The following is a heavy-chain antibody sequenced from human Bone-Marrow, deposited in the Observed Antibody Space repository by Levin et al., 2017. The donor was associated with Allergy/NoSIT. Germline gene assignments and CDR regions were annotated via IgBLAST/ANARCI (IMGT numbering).Heavy chain of an antibody. J-gene: IGHJ4*02. Sequence: PSETLSLTCTVSGGSISSYYWSWIRQPPGKGLEWIGYIYYSGSTNYNPSLKSRVTISVDTSKNQFSLKLSSVTAADTAVYYCARAAAAGPQRTRHQNYYFDYWGQGTLVTVSS. CDR1: GGSISSYY. CDR3: ARAAAAGPQRTRHQNYYFDY. CDR2: IYYSGST. D-gene: IGHD6-13*01. V-gene: IGHV4-59*01.